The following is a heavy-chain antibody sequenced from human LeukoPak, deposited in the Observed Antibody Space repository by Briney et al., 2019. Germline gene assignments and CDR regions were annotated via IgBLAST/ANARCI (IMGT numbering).Heavy chain of an antibody. J-gene: IGHJ4*02. Sequence: GGSLRLSCAASGFTVSSNYMSWVRQAPGKGLEWVSVIYSGGSTYYADSVKGRFTISRDNSKNTLYLQMNSLRAEDTAVYYCARLVGGSAYYFDYWGQGTLVTASS. CDR3: ARLVGGSAYYFDY. CDR2: IYSGGST. CDR1: GFTVSSNY. V-gene: IGHV3-53*01. D-gene: IGHD2-15*01.